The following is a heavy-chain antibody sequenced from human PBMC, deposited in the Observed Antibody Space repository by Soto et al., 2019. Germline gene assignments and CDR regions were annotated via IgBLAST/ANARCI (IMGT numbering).Heavy chain of an antibody. D-gene: IGHD2-2*01. CDR3: ARGAGIVLVPDAIFDS. CDR1: GGSISSYY. J-gene: IGHJ4*02. CDR2: IYHSGST. V-gene: IGHV4-59*01. Sequence: PSETLSLTCTVSGGSISSYYWSWIRQPPGKGLEWIGYIYHSGSTYYNPSLKSRVTISVDTSKNQFSLQLTSVTSADTAIYYCARGAGIVLVPDAIFDSWGQGTLVTVSS.